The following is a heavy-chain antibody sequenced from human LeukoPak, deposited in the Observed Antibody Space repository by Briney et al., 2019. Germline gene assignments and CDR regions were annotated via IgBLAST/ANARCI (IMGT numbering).Heavy chain of an antibody. Sequence: GGSLRLSCLASEFIFSSYGMHWVRQAPGKGLEWVAVIWHDGSNKYYADSVKGRFTISRDNSKNTLYLQMNSLRAEGTAVYYCARVRDGYNPFDYWGQGTLVTVSS. CDR1: EFIFSSYG. J-gene: IGHJ4*02. D-gene: IGHD5-24*01. CDR2: IWHDGSNK. CDR3: ARVRDGYNPFDY. V-gene: IGHV3-33*01.